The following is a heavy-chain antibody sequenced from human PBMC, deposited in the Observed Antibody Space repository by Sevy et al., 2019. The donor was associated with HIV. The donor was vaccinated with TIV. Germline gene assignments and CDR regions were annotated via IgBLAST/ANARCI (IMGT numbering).Heavy chain of an antibody. CDR2: IRQDRNEI. CDR1: GFTFHTYW. J-gene: IGHJ4*02. V-gene: IGHV3-7*01. CDR3: ARRYFDV. Sequence: GGSLRLSCAASGFTFHTYWMQWVRQAPGKGLQWVANIRQDRNEIYSADSVKGRFTISRVNAMQSLYLEMNNLRVEDSGIYYCARRYFDVWGQGTLVPVSS.